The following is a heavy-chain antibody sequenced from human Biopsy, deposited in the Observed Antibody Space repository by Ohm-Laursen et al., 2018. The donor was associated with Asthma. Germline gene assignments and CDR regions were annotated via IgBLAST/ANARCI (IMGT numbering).Heavy chain of an antibody. CDR3: ARKAGSCISRTCYSLDF. D-gene: IGHD2-2*01. J-gene: IGHJ4*02. Sequence: GAPVKVSCKSLGGTFNTYVIGWVRQAPGQGLEWMGGINSVFGTTTYPQKFQDRVTITADDSTSTVYMELGSLRSEDTAVYYCARKAGSCISRTCYSLDFWGQGTLVTVSS. CDR1: GGTFNTYV. CDR2: INSVFGTT. V-gene: IGHV1-69*13.